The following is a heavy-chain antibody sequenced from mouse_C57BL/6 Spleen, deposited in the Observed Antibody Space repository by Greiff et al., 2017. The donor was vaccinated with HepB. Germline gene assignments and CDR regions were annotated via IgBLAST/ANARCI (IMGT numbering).Heavy chain of an antibody. J-gene: IGHJ1*03. CDR3: AREKDYWYFDV. Sequence: EVKVVESEGGLVQPGSSMKLSCTASGFTFSDYYMAWVRQVPEKGLEWVANINYDGSSTYYLDSLKSRFIISRDNAKNILYLQMSSLKSEDTATYYCAREKDYWYFDVWGTGTTVTVAS. CDR1: GFTFSDYY. V-gene: IGHV5-16*01. CDR2: INYDGSST.